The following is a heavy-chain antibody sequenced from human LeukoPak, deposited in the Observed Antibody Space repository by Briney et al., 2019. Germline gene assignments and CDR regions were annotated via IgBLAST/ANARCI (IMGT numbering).Heavy chain of an antibody. CDR3: ARQGYRIYGDYGYYFDY. CDR2: IIPIFGIA. Sequence: ASVKVSCKASGGSFNNYAISWVRQAPGQGLEWMGRIIPIFGIANSAQKFQGRVTITADKSTNTAYMELSSLRSEDTAVYYCARQGYRIYGDYGYYFDYWGQGTLVTVSS. J-gene: IGHJ4*02. V-gene: IGHV1-69*04. D-gene: IGHD4-17*01. CDR1: GGSFNNYA.